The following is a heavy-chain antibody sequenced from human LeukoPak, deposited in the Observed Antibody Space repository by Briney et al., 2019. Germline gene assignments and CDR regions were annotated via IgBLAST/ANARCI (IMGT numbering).Heavy chain of an antibody. CDR2: ISGSGGST. CDR1: GFTFSSYA. V-gene: IGHV3-23*01. J-gene: IGHJ4*02. D-gene: IGHD3-10*01. Sequence: GGSLRLSCAASGFTFSSYAMSWVRQAPGKGLEWVSAISGSGGSTYYADSVKGRFTISRDNSKNTLYLQMNSLRAEDTAVYYCAKVGDYYYGSGLFDYWGQGTLVTVSS. CDR3: AKVGDYYYGSGLFDY.